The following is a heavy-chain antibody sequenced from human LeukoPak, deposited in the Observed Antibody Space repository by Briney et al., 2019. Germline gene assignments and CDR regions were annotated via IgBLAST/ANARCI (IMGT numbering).Heavy chain of an antibody. CDR2: ISYDGSNK. Sequence: GRSLKLSCAASGFTFGSYGMHWVRQAPGKGLEWVAVISYDGSNKYYADSVKGRFTISRDNSKNTLYLQMNSLRAEDTAVYYCANWSLYGMDVWGQGTTVTVSS. CDR1: GFTFGSYG. J-gene: IGHJ6*02. V-gene: IGHV3-30*18. D-gene: IGHD2-8*02. CDR3: ANWSLYGMDV.